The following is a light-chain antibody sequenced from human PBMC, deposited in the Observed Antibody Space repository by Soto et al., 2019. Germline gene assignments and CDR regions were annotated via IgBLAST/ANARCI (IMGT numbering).Light chain of an antibody. V-gene: IGLV1-44*01. CDR2: SSN. CDR1: SSNIGRDT. Sequence: QSVLTQPPSASGTPGQRVTISCSGSSSNIGRDTVNWYQQLPGTAPQLLIYSSNRRPSGVPDRFSGSKSGTSASLAISGLQSEDEADYYCATWDGSLNGWVFGGGTKLTVL. J-gene: IGLJ3*02. CDR3: ATWDGSLNGWV.